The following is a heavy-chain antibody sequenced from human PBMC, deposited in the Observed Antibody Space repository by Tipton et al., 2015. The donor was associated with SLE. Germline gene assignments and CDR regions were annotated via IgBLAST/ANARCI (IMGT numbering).Heavy chain of an antibody. CDR3: ARRDVAMAALGFDY. V-gene: IGHV4-59*11. J-gene: IGHJ4*02. Sequence: GLVKPSETLSLTCTVSGGSISSHYWGWFRQPPGKGLEWIWDIFYRGSTNFNPSLKSRITISADTSKNEFSLKLSSVTAAGTAVYYCARRDVAMAALGFDYSGLGTLVAVPS. CDR1: GGSISSHY. CDR2: IFYRGST. D-gene: IGHD5-24*01.